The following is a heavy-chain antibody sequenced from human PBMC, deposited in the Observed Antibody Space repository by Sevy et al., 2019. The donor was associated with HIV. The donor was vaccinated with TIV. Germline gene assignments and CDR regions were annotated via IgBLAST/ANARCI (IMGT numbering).Heavy chain of an antibody. Sequence: ASVKVSCKVSGYTLTELSIHWVRQAPGKGLEWLVTFDPEDGKTIYAQNFQGRVTMTEDTSTDTNYMELSSLGSEDTAVYYCASTRDYYDSSGYYFDYWGQGTLVTVSS. J-gene: IGHJ4*02. CDR3: ASTRDYYDSSGYYFDY. D-gene: IGHD3-22*01. CDR1: GYTLTELS. V-gene: IGHV1-24*01. CDR2: FDPEDGKT.